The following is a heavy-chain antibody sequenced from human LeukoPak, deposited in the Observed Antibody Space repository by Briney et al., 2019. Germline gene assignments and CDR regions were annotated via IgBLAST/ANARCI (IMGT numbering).Heavy chain of an antibody. J-gene: IGHJ4*02. CDR3: AKVAMMGSFDY. V-gene: IGHV3-9*01. D-gene: IGHD5-12*01. Sequence: PGGSLRLSCAASGFTFDDYAMDWVRQAPGKGLEWVSGISWNSGSIGYADSVKGRFTISRDDAKNSLYLQMNSLRAEDTALYCCAKVAMMGSFDYWGQGTLVTVSS. CDR2: ISWNSGSI. CDR1: GFTFDDYA.